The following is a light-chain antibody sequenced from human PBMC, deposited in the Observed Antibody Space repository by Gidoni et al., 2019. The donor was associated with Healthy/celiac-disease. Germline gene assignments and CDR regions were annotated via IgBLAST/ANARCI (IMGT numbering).Light chain of an antibody. Sequence: DIQMTQSPSTLSASVGDRVTITCRASQSISSWLAWYQQKPGKAPKLLIYKASSLESGVPSRFSGSGSGIEFTLTISSLQPDDFATYYCQQYNTIRTFGQGTKVEIK. J-gene: IGKJ1*01. V-gene: IGKV1-5*03. CDR1: QSISSW. CDR2: KAS. CDR3: QQYNTIRT.